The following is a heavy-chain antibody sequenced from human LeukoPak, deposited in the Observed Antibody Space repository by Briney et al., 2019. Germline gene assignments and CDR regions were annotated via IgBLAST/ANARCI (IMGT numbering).Heavy chain of an antibody. D-gene: IGHD6-19*01. CDR2: IYYSGST. Sequence: SETLSLTCTVSGGSISSYYWSWIRQPPGKGLEWIGYIYYSGSTNYNPSLKSRVTISVDTSKNQFSLKLSSVTAADTAVYYCARGSIAVAGTQYNWFEPWGQGTLVTVSS. J-gene: IGHJ5*02. CDR3: ARGSIAVAGTQYNWFEP. V-gene: IGHV4-59*01. CDR1: GGSISSYY.